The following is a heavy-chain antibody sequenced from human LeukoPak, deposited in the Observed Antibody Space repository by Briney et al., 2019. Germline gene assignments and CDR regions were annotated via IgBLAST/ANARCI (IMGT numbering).Heavy chain of an antibody. Sequence: ASVTVSYTAYGYTFNPYHMHWLRQAPGQGPEWMGWINPTSGGTHSSPRFQGRVTLTTSGNTFYMELSSLKSDDTAVYYCARPLDYNLGTNWFDPWGQGTLVIVSS. D-gene: IGHD4-11*01. CDR1: GYTFNPYH. J-gene: IGHJ5*02. CDR2: INPTSGGT. CDR3: ARPLDYNLGTNWFDP. V-gene: IGHV1-2*02.